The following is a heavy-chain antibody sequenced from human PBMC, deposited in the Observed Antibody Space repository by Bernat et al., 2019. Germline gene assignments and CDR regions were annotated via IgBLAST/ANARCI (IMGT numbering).Heavy chain of an antibody. D-gene: IGHD4-17*01. CDR1: GFTFSSYA. J-gene: IGHJ6*03. CDR3: ARDGTVTTDEDYYYYYMDV. Sequence: QVQLVESGGGVVQPGRSLRLSCAASGFTFSSYAMHWVRQAPGKGLEWVAVISYDGSNKYYADSVKGRFTISRDNSKNTLYLQMNSLRAEDAAEYYCARDGTVTTDEDYYYYYMDVWGKGTTVTVSS. V-gene: IGHV3-30*01. CDR2: ISYDGSNK.